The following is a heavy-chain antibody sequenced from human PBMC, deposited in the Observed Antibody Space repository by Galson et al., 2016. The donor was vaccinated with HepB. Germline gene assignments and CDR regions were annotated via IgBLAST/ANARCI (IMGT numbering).Heavy chain of an antibody. D-gene: IGHD3-9*01. CDR1: GFTFSSYG. CDR2: ISYDGSHK. J-gene: IGHJ6*02. CDR3: AKDSYRLVIMSLVDV. V-gene: IGHV3-30*18. Sequence: SLRLSCAASGFTFSSYGMHWVRQAPGTGLEWVAVISYDGSHKYYADSVTGQFTISRDNSKNTLYPQMNSLSAEATAVYYCAKDSYRLVIMSLVDVWGQGTTVTVSS.